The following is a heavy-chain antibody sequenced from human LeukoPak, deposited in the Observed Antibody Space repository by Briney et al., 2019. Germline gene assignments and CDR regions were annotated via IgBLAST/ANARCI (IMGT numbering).Heavy chain of an antibody. J-gene: IGHJ3*02. CDR1: GCSISSYY. Sequence: SETLSLTCTVSGCSISSYYWSWIRQPPGKGLEWIGYIYYSGSTNYNPSLKSRVTISVDTSKNQFSLKLSSVTAADTAVYYCAREGIGNAFDIWGQGTMVTVSS. D-gene: IGHD6-13*01. V-gene: IGHV4-59*01. CDR3: AREGIGNAFDI. CDR2: IYYSGST.